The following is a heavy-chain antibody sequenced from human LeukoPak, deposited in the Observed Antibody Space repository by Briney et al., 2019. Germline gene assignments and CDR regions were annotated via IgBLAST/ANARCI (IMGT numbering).Heavy chain of an antibody. CDR1: GGSFSGYY. V-gene: IGHV4-34*01. Sequence: SETLSLTCAVSGGSFSGYYWTWIRQPPGKGLEWIGEINHSGRTNYNPSLKSRVIMSVDTSKNQFSLKLSSVTAADTALYYCARDPSSGWAGAFDIWGQGTMVTVSS. D-gene: IGHD6-19*01. CDR2: INHSGRT. J-gene: IGHJ3*02. CDR3: ARDPSSGWAGAFDI.